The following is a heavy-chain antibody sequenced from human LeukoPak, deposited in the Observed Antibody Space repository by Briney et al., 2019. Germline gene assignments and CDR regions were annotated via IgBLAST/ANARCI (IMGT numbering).Heavy chain of an antibody. J-gene: IGHJ4*02. V-gene: IGHV3-23*01. CDR2: ISGSGGST. CDR1: GFTFSSYA. CDR3: AKSLVVRDYYYDSSGYYYFDY. D-gene: IGHD3-22*01. Sequence: GGSLRLSCAASGFTFSSYAMSWVRQAPGKGLEWVSAISGSGGSTYYADSVKGRFTISRDNSKNTLYLQMNSLRAEDTAVYYCAKSLVVRDYYYDSSGYYYFDYWGQGTLVTVSS.